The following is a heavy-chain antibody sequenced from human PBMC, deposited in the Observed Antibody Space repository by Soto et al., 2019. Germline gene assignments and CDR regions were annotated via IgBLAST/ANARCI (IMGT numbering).Heavy chain of an antibody. V-gene: IGHV4-59*07. J-gene: IGHJ5*02. CDR1: SGSISSYY. CDR3: ARGGIAARPYSNWFDT. Sequence: PSDTLSLTCTVSSGSISSYYGIWILQTPLKGLEWIGYIYYSGSTNYNPSLKSRVTISEDMSKNQFSLKLSSVTAADTAVYYCARGGIAARPYSNWFDTWGQGTLVTVSS. D-gene: IGHD6-6*01. CDR2: IYYSGST.